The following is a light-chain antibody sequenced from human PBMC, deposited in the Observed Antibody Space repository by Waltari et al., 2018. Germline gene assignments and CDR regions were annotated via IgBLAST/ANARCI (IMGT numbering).Light chain of an antibody. CDR3: SSYTTSSIPGV. J-gene: IGLJ1*01. CDR1: SSDVGAYNY. CDR2: EVS. Sequence: QSALTQPASVSGSPGQPSPIPCPGTSSDVGAYNYVSWYQQHPGKAPKFLIYEVSNRPSGVSNRFSGSKSGNTASLTISGLQAEDEADYYCSSYTTSSIPGVFGTGTKVTVL. V-gene: IGLV2-14*01.